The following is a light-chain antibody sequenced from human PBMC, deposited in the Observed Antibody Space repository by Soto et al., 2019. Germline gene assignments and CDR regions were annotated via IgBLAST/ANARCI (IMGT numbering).Light chain of an antibody. V-gene: IGKV1-5*01. CDR3: QQYYSFPQT. CDR2: DAS. Sequence: DIQMTQSPSTLSAYVGDRVTITCRASQGISSWLAWYQQKPGKAPKLLIYDASSLESGVPSRFSGSGSGTDFTLTISCLQSEDFATYYCQQYYSFPQTFGQGTKVDI. CDR1: QGISSW. J-gene: IGKJ1*01.